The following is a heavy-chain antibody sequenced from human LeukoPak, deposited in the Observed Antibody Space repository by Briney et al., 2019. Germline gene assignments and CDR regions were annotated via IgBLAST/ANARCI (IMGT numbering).Heavy chain of an antibody. CDR2: INPSSGGT. CDR3: ARDRGSGWSLDY. J-gene: IGHJ4*02. V-gene: IGHV1-2*04. Sequence: ASVTVSCKASGYTFTGYYMHWVRQAPGQGLEWMGWINPSSGGTNYAQKFQDWVTMTRDTSISTAYMELSRLKSDDTAVYFCARDRGSGWSLDYWGQGTLVTVSS. CDR1: GYTFTGYY. D-gene: IGHD6-19*01.